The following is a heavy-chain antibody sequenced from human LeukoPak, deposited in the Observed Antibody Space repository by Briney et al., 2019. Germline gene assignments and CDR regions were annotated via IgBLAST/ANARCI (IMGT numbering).Heavy chain of an antibody. D-gene: IGHD2-15*01. CDR3: AKVVAAIPSDNRFDP. CDR2: IIPIFGTA. CDR1: GGTFSSYA. V-gene: IGHV1-69*06. J-gene: IGHJ5*02. Sequence: GASVKVSCKASGGTFSSYAISWVRQAPGQGLEWMGGIIPIFGTANYAQKFQGRVTITADKSTSTAYMELSSLRSEDTAVYYCAKVVAAIPSDNRFDPWGQGTLVTVSS.